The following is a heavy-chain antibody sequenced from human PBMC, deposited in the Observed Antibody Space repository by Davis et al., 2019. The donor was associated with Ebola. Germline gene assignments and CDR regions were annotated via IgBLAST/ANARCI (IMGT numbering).Heavy chain of an antibody. J-gene: IGHJ4*02. V-gene: IGHV3-49*04. CDR1: GFTFGDYA. CDR2: IRSKAYGGTT. CDR3: TSSSGDY. Sequence: PGGSLRLSCTASGFTFGDYAMSWVRQAPGKGLEWVGFIRSKAYGGTTEYAASVKGRFTISRDDSKSIAYLQMNSLKTEDTAVYYCTSSSGDYWGQGTLVTVSS. D-gene: IGHD6-25*01.